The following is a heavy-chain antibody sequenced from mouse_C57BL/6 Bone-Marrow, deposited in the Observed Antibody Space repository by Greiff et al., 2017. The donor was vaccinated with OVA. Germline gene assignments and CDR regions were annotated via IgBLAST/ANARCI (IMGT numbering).Heavy chain of an antibody. J-gene: IGHJ3*01. Sequence: QVQLQQSGAELMKPGASVKLSCKATGYTFTGYWIEWVKQRPGHGLEWIGEILPGSGSTNYTETFKGKATFTADTSSNTAYMQLSSLTTEDSAIYYCARERLYYYGSSYVPFAYWGKGTLVTVSA. D-gene: IGHD1-1*01. CDR1: GYTFTGYW. V-gene: IGHV1-9*01. CDR3: ARERLYYYGSSYVPFAY. CDR2: ILPGSGST.